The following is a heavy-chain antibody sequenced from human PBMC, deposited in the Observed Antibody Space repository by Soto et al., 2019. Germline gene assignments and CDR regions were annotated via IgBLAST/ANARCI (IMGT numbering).Heavy chain of an antibody. Sequence: QTGGSLRLSCAASGFSFSSLAMSWVRQAPGKGLEWVSSISGRGVDTLYADSVKGRFTVSRDNSRNTLYLQVNSLRAEDTAVYYCAKDQTDVTLFDYWGQGTLVTVSS. V-gene: IGHV3-23*01. CDR3: AKDQTDVTLFDY. CDR2: ISGRGVDT. CDR1: GFSFSSLA. J-gene: IGHJ4*02. D-gene: IGHD2-21*02.